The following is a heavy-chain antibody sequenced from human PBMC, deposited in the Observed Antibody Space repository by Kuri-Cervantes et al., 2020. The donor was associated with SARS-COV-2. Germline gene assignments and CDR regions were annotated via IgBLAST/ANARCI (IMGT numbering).Heavy chain of an antibody. CDR1: GFTFSSYA. D-gene: IGHD1-14*01. Sequence: LSLTCAASGFTFSSYAMSWVRQAPGKGLEWVSAISGSGGSTYYADSVKGRFTISRDNSKNTLSLQMNSLRAEDTAVYYCAKGGNRDNWFDPWGQGTLVTVSS. J-gene: IGHJ5*02. CDR2: ISGSGGST. V-gene: IGHV3-23*01. CDR3: AKGGNRDNWFDP.